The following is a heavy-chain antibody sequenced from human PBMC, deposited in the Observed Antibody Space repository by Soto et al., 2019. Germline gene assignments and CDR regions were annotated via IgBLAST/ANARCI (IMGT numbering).Heavy chain of an antibody. J-gene: IGHJ3*01. D-gene: IGHD3-9*01. CDR2: INPNTGGT. CDR1: GYTFTGHY. CDR3: ARVSYYDILTGDSRNAFDL. Sequence: QVQLVQSGAEVKKPGASVKVSCKASGYTFTGHYMHWVRQAPGQGLEWMGWINPNTGGTNYAQKFQGRVTMTRDTSISTAYMELSRLRSDGTDVYYCARVSYYDILTGDSRNAFDLWGRGTMVTVSS. V-gene: IGHV1-2*02.